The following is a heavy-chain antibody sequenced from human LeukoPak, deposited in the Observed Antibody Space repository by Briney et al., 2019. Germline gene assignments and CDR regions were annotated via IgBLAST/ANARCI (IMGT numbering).Heavy chain of an antibody. Sequence: SETLSLTCTVSGGSISNYDWSWIRQPPGKGLEWIGSIYDSAITSQSPSLKSRVTIFVDTSQNQFSLKLSSVTAADTAVYYCARSGYCSGGSCYLGYWGQGTLVTVSS. CDR2: IYDSAIT. V-gene: IGHV4-59*12. CDR3: ARSGYCSGGSCYLGY. J-gene: IGHJ4*02. D-gene: IGHD2-15*01. CDR1: GGSISNYD.